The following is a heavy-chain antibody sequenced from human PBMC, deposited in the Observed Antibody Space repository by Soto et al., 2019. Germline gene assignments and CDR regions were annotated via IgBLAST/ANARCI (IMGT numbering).Heavy chain of an antibody. D-gene: IGHD6-6*01. Sequence: EVQLLESGGGLVQPGGSLRLSCAASGFTFSSYAMSWVRQAPGKGLEWVSAISGSGGSTYYADSVKGRFTISRDNSKNTLYLQMNSLRAEDTAVYYCAVEYSSSSGAQYYYYYGMDVWGQGTTVTVSS. CDR3: AVEYSSSSGAQYYYYYGMDV. CDR2: ISGSGGST. CDR1: GFTFSSYA. J-gene: IGHJ6*02. V-gene: IGHV3-23*01.